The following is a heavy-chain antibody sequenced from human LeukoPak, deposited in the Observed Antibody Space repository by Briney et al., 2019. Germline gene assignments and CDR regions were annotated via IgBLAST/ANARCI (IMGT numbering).Heavy chain of an antibody. CDR1: GFPFSSYG. CDR3: ARDNGRWILDAFDI. CDR2: IWYDGSNK. V-gene: IGHV3-33*01. J-gene: IGHJ3*02. Sequence: PGRSLRLSCAASGFPFSSYGMHWVRQAPGKGLEWVAVIWYDGSNKYYADSVKGRFTISRDNSKNTLYLQMNSLRAEDTAVYYCARDNGRWILDAFDIWGQGTMVTVSS. D-gene: IGHD5-18*01.